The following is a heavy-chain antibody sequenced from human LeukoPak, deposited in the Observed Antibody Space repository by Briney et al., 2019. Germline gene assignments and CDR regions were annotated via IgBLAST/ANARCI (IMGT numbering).Heavy chain of an antibody. Sequence: GESLKISCKGSGYTFSTYWIGWVRQMPGKGLEWMGIIYPGDSDTRYSPSFQGQVTISADKSISAAYLQWSSLKASDTAMYYCARRVGSSWEVNWFDPWGQGTLVTVSS. D-gene: IGHD6-13*01. CDR3: ARRVGSSWEVNWFDP. J-gene: IGHJ5*02. CDR1: GYTFSTYW. CDR2: IYPGDSDT. V-gene: IGHV5-51*01.